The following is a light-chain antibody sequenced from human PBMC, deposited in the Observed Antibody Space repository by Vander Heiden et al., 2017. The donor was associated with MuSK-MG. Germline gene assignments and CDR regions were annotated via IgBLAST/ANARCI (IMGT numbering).Light chain of an antibody. CDR3: QQDNNWPPLT. V-gene: IGKV3-15*01. J-gene: IGKJ4*01. CDR2: GAS. Sequence: LSCRASQSVSSNLAWYQQKPGQAPRLLIYGASTRATGIPARFSGSGYGTEFTLTISSLQSEDFAVYYCQQDNNWPPLTFGGGTKVEIK. CDR1: QSVSSN.